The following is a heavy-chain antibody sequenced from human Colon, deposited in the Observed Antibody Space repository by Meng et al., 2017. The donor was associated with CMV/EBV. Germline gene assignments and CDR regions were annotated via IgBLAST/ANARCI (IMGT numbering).Heavy chain of an antibody. CDR2: ISPRDHST. D-gene: IGHD3-3*01. CDR3: ARGAIFGVIVSSPLFDN. V-gene: IGHV1-46*01. J-gene: IGHJ4*02. CDR1: NTFTSYY. Sequence: NTFTSYYIHWMRQAPGQGLEWMGMISPRDHSTTYAPKFQGRVTMTRDTSTSTVYMELGSLRSEDTAIYYCARGAIFGVIVSSPLFDNWGQGTLVTVSS.